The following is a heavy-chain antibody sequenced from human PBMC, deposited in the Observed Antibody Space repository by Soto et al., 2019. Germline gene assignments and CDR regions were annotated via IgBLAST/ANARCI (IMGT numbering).Heavy chain of an antibody. Sequence: SETLSLTCTVSGGSISSSSSYWGWIRQPPGKGLEWVGRIYYRGSTYYNPSLRGRVTISVDTSKNQFSLKLSSVTAADTAVYYCARPRGSTVQNAFDIWGQGTMVTVSS. J-gene: IGHJ3*02. CDR1: GGSISSSSSY. V-gene: IGHV4-39*07. D-gene: IGHD3-16*01. CDR2: IYYRGST. CDR3: ARPRGSTVQNAFDI.